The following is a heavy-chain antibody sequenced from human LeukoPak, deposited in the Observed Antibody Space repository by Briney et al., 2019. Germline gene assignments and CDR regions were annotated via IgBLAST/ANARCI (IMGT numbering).Heavy chain of an antibody. Sequence: GGSLRLSCAASGFTFSSYAMHWVCQAPGKGLEWVAVISYDGSNKYYADSVKGRFTISRDNSKNTLYLQMNSLRAEDTAVYYCARDHLGHCSSTSCYTTFDYWGQGTLVTVSS. V-gene: IGHV3-30-3*01. D-gene: IGHD2-2*02. J-gene: IGHJ4*02. CDR3: ARDHLGHCSSTSCYTTFDY. CDR2: ISYDGSNK. CDR1: GFTFSSYA.